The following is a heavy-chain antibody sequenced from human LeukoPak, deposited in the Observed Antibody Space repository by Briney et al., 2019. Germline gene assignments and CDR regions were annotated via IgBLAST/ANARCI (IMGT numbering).Heavy chain of an antibody. J-gene: IGHJ4*02. V-gene: IGHV3-21*01. CDR3: ARGLWDY. CDR2: IDSSGGYM. CDR1: GFTFNTYS. Sequence: GGTLRLSCEASGFTFNTYSMNWARQAPGKGLEWVSSIDSSGGYMFYADSVKGRFTISRDNAKNSLYLQMNSLRAEDAAVYYCARGLWDYWGQGTLVTVSS. D-gene: IGHD3-10*01.